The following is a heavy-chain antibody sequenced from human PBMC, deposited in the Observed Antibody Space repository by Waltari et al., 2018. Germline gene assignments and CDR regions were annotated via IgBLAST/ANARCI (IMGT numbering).Heavy chain of an antibody. CDR3: ARGRSAARY. J-gene: IGHJ4*02. D-gene: IGHD6-6*01. Sequence: QVQLQESGPGLVKPSETLSLTCTVSGGSTSSYYWSWIRQPAGRGLEWIGRIYPSGTINYNPSLKSRVTISVDTSKNQFSLKLSSVTAADTAVYYCARGRSAARYWGQGTLVTVSS. CDR1: GGSTSSYY. CDR2: IYPSGTI. V-gene: IGHV4-4*07.